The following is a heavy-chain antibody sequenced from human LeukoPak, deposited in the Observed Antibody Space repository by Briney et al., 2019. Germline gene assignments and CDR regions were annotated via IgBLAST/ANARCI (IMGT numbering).Heavy chain of an antibody. CDR1: GFTFDDYG. D-gene: IGHD3-22*01. Sequence: GGSLRLSCAASGFTFDDYGMNWVRQAPGKGLEWVSSISSSSYIYYADSVKGRFTISRDNAKNSLYLQMNSLRAEDTAVYYCVTYYYDSSGYYSRSDYWGQGTLVTVSS. V-gene: IGHV3-69-1*01. J-gene: IGHJ4*02. CDR3: VTYYYDSSGYYSRSDY. CDR2: ISSSSYI.